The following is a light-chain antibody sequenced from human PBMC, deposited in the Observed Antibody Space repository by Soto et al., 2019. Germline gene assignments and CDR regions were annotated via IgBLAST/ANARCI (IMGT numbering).Light chain of an antibody. CDR2: DVT. J-gene: IGLJ3*02. CDR3: SSYTSSSTPLV. CDR1: SSDVGGYNY. Sequence: QSALTQPASVSGSPGQSITISCTGTSSDVGGYNYVSWYQQHPGKAPKLMIYDVTNRPXGVSNRFSGSKSGNTASLTISGXXXXXXXXXYCSSYTSSSTPLVFGGGTKLTVL. V-gene: IGLV2-14*01.